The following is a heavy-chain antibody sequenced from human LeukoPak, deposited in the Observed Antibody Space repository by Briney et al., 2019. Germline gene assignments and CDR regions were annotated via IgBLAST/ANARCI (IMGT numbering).Heavy chain of an antibody. V-gene: IGHV1-2*02. D-gene: IGHD3-22*01. Sequence: PRASVKVSCKASGYTFTGYYMHWVRQAPGQGLEWMGWINPNSGGTNYAQKLQGRVTMTTDTSTSTAYMELRSLRSDDTAVYYCAREPGNYYDSSGYPTPFDYWGQGTLVTVSS. CDR2: INPNSGGT. CDR1: GYTFTGYY. CDR3: AREPGNYYDSSGYPTPFDY. J-gene: IGHJ4*02.